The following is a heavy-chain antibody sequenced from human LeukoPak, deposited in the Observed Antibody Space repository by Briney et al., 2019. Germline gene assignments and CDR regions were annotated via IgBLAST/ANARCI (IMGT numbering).Heavy chain of an antibody. Sequence: GGSLRLSCAASGFTFNNYAMNWVRQAPGKGLEWVSAISGSGGNTYYAVSVKGRFTISRDNSKNTLYLQMNSLRAEDTALYYCAKPPYGSGTNYFDYWGQGTLVTVSS. CDR2: ISGSGGNT. J-gene: IGHJ4*02. D-gene: IGHD3-10*01. CDR1: GFTFNNYA. CDR3: AKPPYGSGTNYFDY. V-gene: IGHV3-23*01.